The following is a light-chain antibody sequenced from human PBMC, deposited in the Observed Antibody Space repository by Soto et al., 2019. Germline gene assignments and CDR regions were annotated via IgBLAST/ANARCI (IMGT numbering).Light chain of an antibody. CDR2: EVS. CDR1: SSDVGGYNY. J-gene: IGLJ3*02. CDR3: SSYTSSSTRV. Sequence: QSALTQPASVSGSPGQSITISCTGTSSDVGGYNYVSWYQRHPGKAPKLMIYEVSNRPSGVSNRFSGSKSGNTASLTISGLQAEDEADYYCSSYTSSSTRVFGRGTKVTVL. V-gene: IGLV2-14*01.